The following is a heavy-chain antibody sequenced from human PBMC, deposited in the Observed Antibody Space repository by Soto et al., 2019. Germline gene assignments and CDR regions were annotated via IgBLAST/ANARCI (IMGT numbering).Heavy chain of an antibody. D-gene: IGHD6-25*01. CDR1: GGSISSYY. CDR3: ARWHSSSGYYGMDV. V-gene: IGHV4-59*01. CDR2: IYYSGST. J-gene: IGHJ6*02. Sequence: PSETLSLTCTVSGGSISSYYWSWIRQPPGKGLEWIAYIYYSGSTNYNPSFKSRVIVSVDTSRNQFSLKLSSLTAADTAVYYCARWHSSSGYYGMDVWGQGTTVTVSS.